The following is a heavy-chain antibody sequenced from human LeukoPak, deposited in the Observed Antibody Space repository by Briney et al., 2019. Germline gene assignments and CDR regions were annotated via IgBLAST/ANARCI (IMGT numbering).Heavy chain of an antibody. D-gene: IGHD6-13*01. Sequence: ASVKVSCKASGYTFTSYDINWVRQATGQGLEWMGWLNPSTGDTGCVQKFQGRVTITWNTSISTAYMELSSLRSEDTAIYYCAREEHSSTWYGYWGHGTLVTVSS. CDR3: AREEHSSTWYGY. CDR2: LNPSTGDT. V-gene: IGHV1-8*03. J-gene: IGHJ5*01. CDR1: GYTFTSYD.